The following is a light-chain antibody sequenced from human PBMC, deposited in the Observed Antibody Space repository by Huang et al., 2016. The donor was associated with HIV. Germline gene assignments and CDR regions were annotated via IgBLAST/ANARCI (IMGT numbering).Light chain of an antibody. Sequence: DIQMTQSPSSLSASVGDRVTITCQASQDSTNYVNWSQQKPGKAPKLLIYDASNLETGVPSRFSGSGSGTDFTFTISSLQPEDIATYYCQQYDNLPLTFGGGTKVEIK. CDR2: DAS. CDR3: QQYDNLPLT. V-gene: IGKV1-33*01. J-gene: IGKJ4*01. CDR1: QDSTNY.